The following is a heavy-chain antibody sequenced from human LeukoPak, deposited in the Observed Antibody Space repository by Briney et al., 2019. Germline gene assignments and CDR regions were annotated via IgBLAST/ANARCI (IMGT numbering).Heavy chain of an antibody. CDR2: INGSGGSI. V-gene: IGHV3-23*01. J-gene: IGHJ4*02. D-gene: IGHD6-19*01. CDR1: GFTFSSYA. Sequence: GGSLRLSCAASGFTFSSYAMSWVRQAPGKGLEWVSAINGSGGSIYYADSVKGRFTISRDNSKNTLYLQMNSLRAEDTAVFYCAKDRPYIAVAGGPFDYWGQGTLVTVSS. CDR3: AKDRPYIAVAGGPFDY.